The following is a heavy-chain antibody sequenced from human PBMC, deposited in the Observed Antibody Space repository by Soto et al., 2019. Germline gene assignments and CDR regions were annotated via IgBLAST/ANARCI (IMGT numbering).Heavy chain of an antibody. V-gene: IGHV1-69*13. J-gene: IGHJ1*01. D-gene: IGHD3-22*01. CDR1: GGTFSSYA. CDR2: IIPIFGTA. Sequence: SVKVSCKASGGTFSSYAISWVRQAPGQGLEWMGGIIPIFGTANYAQKFQGRVTITADESTSTAYMELSSLRSEDTAVYYCARNGEYYYDSSGDTYFQHWGQGTLVTVSS. CDR3: ARNGEYYYDSSGDTYFQH.